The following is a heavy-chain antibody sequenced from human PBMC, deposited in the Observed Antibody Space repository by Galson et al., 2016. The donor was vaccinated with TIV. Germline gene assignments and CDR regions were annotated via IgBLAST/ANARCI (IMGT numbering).Heavy chain of an antibody. J-gene: IGHJ4*02. CDR2: MNPSSGNT. D-gene: IGHD4-17*01. CDR1: GYTFTSYD. Sequence: SVKVSCKASGYTFTSYDINWVRQATGQGLGWMGWMNPSSGNTGYAQKFRGRVTMTRNTSVRTAYMELSSLRSEDTAVYYCARSGDYGDYWGQGTLVTVSS. CDR3: ARSGDYGDY. V-gene: IGHV1-8*02.